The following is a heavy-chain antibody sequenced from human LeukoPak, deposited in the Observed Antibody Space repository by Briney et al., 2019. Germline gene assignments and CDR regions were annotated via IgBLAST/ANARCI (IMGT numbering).Heavy chain of an antibody. CDR1: GFTVSSNY. D-gene: IGHD2-21*01. CDR3: ATNLYCGGDCFSSFDY. J-gene: IGHJ4*02. Sequence: GGSLRLSCAASGFTVSSNYMSWVRQAPGKGLEWVSDIYSGGSTYYAASVKGRFTISRDNSKNTLSLQMNSLRAEDTAVYYCATNLYCGGDCFSSFDYWGQGTLVTVSS. CDR2: IYSGGST. V-gene: IGHV3-53*01.